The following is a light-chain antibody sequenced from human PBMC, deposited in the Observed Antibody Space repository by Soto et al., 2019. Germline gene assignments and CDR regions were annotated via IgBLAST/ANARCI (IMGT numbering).Light chain of an antibody. V-gene: IGKV3D-20*01. Sequence: LTKSPDTLSLSPGERATLSCGASHSLSCSSLAWYQQKPGLAPSLLIHYASSSAPGIPYRFSGSWSGTDFTLTIPSLAPEDFAFYYCQHYCSSPRTLSQGAKV. J-gene: IGKJ1*01. CDR1: HSLSCSS. CDR3: QHYCSSPRT. CDR2: YAS.